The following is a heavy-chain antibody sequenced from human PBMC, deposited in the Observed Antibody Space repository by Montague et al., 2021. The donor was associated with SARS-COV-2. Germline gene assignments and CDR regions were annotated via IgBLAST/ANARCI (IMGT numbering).Heavy chain of an antibody. D-gene: IGHD6-13*01. CDR1: GGSISSSSYY. V-gene: IGHV4-39*01. J-gene: IGHJ6*02. CDR2: IYYSGXT. Sequence: SETLSLTCTVSGGSISSSSYYWGWIRQPPGKGLEWIGSIYYSGXTXYXXXXKXRVTISVDTSKNQFSLKLTSVTAADTAVYYCAMVGRHHLVRLSGVDVWGQGTTVTVSS. CDR3: AMVGRHHLVRLSGVDV.